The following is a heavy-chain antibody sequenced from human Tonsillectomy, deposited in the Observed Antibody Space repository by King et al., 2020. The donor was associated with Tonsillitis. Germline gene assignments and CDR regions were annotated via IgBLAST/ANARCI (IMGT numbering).Heavy chain of an antibody. D-gene: IGHD3-16*01. CDR3: AREWGRGAFDI. CDR1: GGSISSYY. CDR2: IYYSGST. V-gene: IGHV4-59*01. J-gene: IGHJ3*02. Sequence: QLQESGPGLVKPWETLSLTCTVSGGSISSYYWSWIRQPPGKGLEWIGYIYYSGSTNYNPSLKSRVTISVDTSKNQFSLKLSSVTAADTAVYYCAREWGRGAFDIWGQGTMVTVSS.